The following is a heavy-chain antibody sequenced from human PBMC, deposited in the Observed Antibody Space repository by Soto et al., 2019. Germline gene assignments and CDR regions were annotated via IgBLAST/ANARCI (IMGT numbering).Heavy chain of an antibody. CDR2: IYTSGST. V-gene: IGHV4-4*07. D-gene: IGHD1-26*01. J-gene: IGHJ6*02. CDR1: GGSISSYY. CDR3: AREGNSGSYYRYYYYGMDV. Sequence: PSGTLSVTSTVPGGSISSYYWSWIRQPAGKGLEWIGRIYTSGSTNYNPSLKSRVTMSVDTSKNQFSLKLSSVTAADTAVYYCAREGNSGSYYRYYYYGMDVWGQGTTVTVAS.